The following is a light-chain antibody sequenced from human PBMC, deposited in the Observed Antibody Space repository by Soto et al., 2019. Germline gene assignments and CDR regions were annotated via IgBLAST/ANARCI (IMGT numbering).Light chain of an antibody. Sequence: QSALTQPASVSGSPGQSITISCTGTSSGVGGYKYVSWYQQHPGEAPKLMIYDVSNRPSGVSNRFSGSKSGNTASLTISGLQAEDEADYYCSSYTSSSTRVFGTGTKLTVL. J-gene: IGLJ1*01. CDR2: DVS. CDR1: SSGVGGYKY. V-gene: IGLV2-14*01. CDR3: SSYTSSSTRV.